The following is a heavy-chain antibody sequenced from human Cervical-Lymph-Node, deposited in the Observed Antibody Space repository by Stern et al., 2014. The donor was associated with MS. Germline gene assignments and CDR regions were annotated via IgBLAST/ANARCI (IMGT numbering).Heavy chain of an antibody. J-gene: IGHJ4*02. CDR2: VWYDGSTA. Sequence: VQLEESGGGVVQPGTSLRLSCAASGFTFRSYGMHWVRQAPGKGLEWVALVWYDGSTAYYRNSVKGRFTISRENSNNPLFLQMNSLTAENTAVYYCARGHIPYAYNYLFDYWGQGPLVTVSS. D-gene: IGHD5-24*01. V-gene: IGHV3-33*01. CDR1: GFTFRSYG. CDR3: ARGHIPYAYNYLFDY.